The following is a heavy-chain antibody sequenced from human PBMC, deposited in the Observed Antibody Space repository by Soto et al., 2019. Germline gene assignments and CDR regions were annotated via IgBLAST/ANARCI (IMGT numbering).Heavy chain of an antibody. CDR3: ARANIAAAGTDFDY. V-gene: IGHV1-2*02. CDR2: IKPNSGGT. CDR1: GYTFTGYY. D-gene: IGHD6-13*01. J-gene: IGHJ4*02. Sequence: ASVKVSCKASGYTFTGYYMHWVRQAPGQGLEWMGWIKPNSGGTNYAQKFQGRVTMTRDTSISTAYMELSRLRSDDTAVYYCARANIAAAGTDFDYWGQGTLVTVSS.